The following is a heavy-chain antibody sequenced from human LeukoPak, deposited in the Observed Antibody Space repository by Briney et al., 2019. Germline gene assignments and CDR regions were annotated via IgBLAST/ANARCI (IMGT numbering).Heavy chain of an antibody. CDR3: ARALYSGSSLDY. Sequence: GGSLRLSCAASGFTFSSYTMNWVRQPPGKGLEWVSNIGTSSTTIYYADSVKGRFTISRDNAKNSLYLQMNSLRAEDTAVYYCARALYSGSSLDYWGQGTLVTVAS. CDR2: IGTSSTTI. CDR1: GFTFSSYT. V-gene: IGHV3-48*01. D-gene: IGHD1-26*01. J-gene: IGHJ4*02.